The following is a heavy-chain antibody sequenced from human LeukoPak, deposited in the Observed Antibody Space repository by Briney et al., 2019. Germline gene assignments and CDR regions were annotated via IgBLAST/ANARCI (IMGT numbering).Heavy chain of an antibody. J-gene: IGHJ4*02. CDR3: ARGDGYNYDY. CDR1: GGAFSSYA. CDR2: IIPILGIA. D-gene: IGHD5-24*01. Sequence: ATVKVSCKASGGAFSSYAISWVRQAPGQGLEWMGRIIPILGIANYAQKFQGRVTITADKSTSTAYMELSSLRSEDTAVYYCARGDGYNYDYWGQGTLVTVSS. V-gene: IGHV1-69*04.